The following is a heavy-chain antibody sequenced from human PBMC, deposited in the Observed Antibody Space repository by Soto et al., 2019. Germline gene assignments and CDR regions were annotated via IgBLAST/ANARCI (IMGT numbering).Heavy chain of an antibody. V-gene: IGHV1-58*02. D-gene: IGHD2-21*01. CDR1: GFDFGSFG. J-gene: IGHJ6*04. CDR2: IVVATGST. CDR3: SADRPHIAIGWPV. Sequence: QMQLVQSGPEVKKPGTSVKVSCKASGFDFGSFGIQWLRQSQGQGFEWIGWIVVATGSTNYTPNFRGRVTITRYMYTNTAYLDLTNLRADDTAVYFCSADRPHIAIGWPVGGEWTMVAVSS.